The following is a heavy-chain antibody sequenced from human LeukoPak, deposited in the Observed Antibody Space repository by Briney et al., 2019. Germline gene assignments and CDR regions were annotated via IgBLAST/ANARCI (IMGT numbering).Heavy chain of an antibody. CDR3: AKARGSSSREVAFDI. Sequence: PGGSLRLSCAASGFTFDDYAMHWVRQAPGKGLEWVSGISWNSGSIGYADSVKGRFTISRDNAKNSLYLQMNSLRAEDTALYYCAKARGSSSREVAFDIWGQGTMVTVSS. CDR1: GFTFDDYA. D-gene: IGHD6-6*01. V-gene: IGHV3-9*01. CDR2: ISWNSGSI. J-gene: IGHJ3*02.